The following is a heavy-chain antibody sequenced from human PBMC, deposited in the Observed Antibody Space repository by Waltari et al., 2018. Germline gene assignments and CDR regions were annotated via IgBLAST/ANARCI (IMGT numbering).Heavy chain of an antibody. J-gene: IGHJ5*02. D-gene: IGHD2-15*01. V-gene: IGHV4-61*02. CDR1: GGSISRGSYY. CDR2: IYTSGST. Sequence: QVQLQESGPGLVKPSQTLSLPCTVSGGSISRGSYYWSWIRQTAGKGLEWIWSIYTSGSTNYNPALKSRVTISVATSKNEFSLKLSSGTAADTAVYDCARDYSYNWFDPWGQGTLVTVSS. CDR3: ARDYSYNWFDP.